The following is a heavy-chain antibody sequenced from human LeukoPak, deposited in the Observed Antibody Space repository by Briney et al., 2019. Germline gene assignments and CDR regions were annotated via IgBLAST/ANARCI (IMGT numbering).Heavy chain of an antibody. D-gene: IGHD5-18*01. V-gene: IGHV3-30*01. CDR1: GFTFSTHA. CDR3: ARSSSSYFYTSLDY. CDR2: ISSDGSDK. J-gene: IGHJ4*02. Sequence: GRSLRLSCAASGFTFSTHAMHWVRQPPGKGLEWVAVISSDGSDKYYADSVKGRFTISRDNSKNTLYLQMNSPRAEDTTVYYCARSSSSYFYTSLDYWGQGTLVTVSS.